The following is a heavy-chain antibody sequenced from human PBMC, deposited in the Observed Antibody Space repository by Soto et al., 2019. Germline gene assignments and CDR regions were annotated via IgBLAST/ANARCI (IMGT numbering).Heavy chain of an antibody. D-gene: IGHD5-12*01. CDR1: GGSISSSSYY. CDR3: ARHSPSRDGYNYRTTVYNWFDP. J-gene: IGHJ5*02. V-gene: IGHV4-39*01. Sequence: QLQLQESGPGLVKPSETLSLTCTVSGGSISSSSYYWGWIRHPPGKGLEWIGSIYYSGSTYYNPSLKSRVTISVDTSKNQFSLKLSSVTAADTAVYYCARHSPSRDGYNYRTTVYNWFDPWGQGTLVTVSS. CDR2: IYYSGST.